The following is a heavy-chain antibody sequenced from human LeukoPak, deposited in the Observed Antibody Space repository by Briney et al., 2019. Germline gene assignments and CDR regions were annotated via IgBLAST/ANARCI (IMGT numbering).Heavy chain of an antibody. CDR2: ISGSGSIK. Sequence: GGSLRLSWSASGFTFSRYSMKWVRQAPGKGLECISYISGSGSIKYYADSVKGRFTISRDNAKNSLYLQMDSLRDEDTAVYYCASHCTSATCYPGYWGQGTLVTVSS. CDR3: ASHCTSATCYPGY. CDR1: GFTFSRYS. V-gene: IGHV3-48*02. D-gene: IGHD2-2*01. J-gene: IGHJ4*02.